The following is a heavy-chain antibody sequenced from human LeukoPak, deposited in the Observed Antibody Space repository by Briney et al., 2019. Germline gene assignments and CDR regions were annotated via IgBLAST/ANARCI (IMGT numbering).Heavy chain of an antibody. CDR2: IYSDGTT. V-gene: IGHV3-53*01. Sequence: GGSLRLSCAASGFTVSSNYMSWVRQAPGKGLEWVSVIYSDGTTYYADSVKGRFSISRDNPKNTLYLRMNSLRAEDTAVYYCAKRRSEWELPSFDYWGQGTLVTVSS. J-gene: IGHJ4*02. CDR3: AKRRSEWELPSFDY. D-gene: IGHD1-26*01. CDR1: GFTVSSNY.